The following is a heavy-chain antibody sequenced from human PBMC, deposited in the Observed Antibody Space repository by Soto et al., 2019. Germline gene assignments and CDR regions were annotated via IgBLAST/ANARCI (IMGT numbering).Heavy chain of an antibody. Sequence: ASVKVSCKASGGTFSSYAISWVRQAPGQGLEWMGGIIPIFGTANYAQKFQGRVTITADKSTSTAYMELSSLRSEDTAVYYCARERIVVVVADNYYYYGMDVWGQGTTVTVSS. V-gene: IGHV1-69*06. J-gene: IGHJ6*02. CDR2: IIPIFGTA. CDR3: ARERIVVVVADNYYYYGMDV. D-gene: IGHD2-15*01. CDR1: GGTFSSYA.